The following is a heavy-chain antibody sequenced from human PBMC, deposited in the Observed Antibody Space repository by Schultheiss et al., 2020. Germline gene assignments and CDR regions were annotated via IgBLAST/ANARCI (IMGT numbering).Heavy chain of an antibody. V-gene: IGHV2-5*01. CDR3: AHKYDSSGYYPNWFDP. D-gene: IGHD3-22*01. Sequence: SGPTLVKPTETLTLTCTVSGFSLSNARMGVSWIRQPPGKALEWLALIYWNDDKRYSPSLKSGLTITKDTSKNQVVLTMTNMDPVDTATYYCAHKYDSSGYYPNWFDPWGQGTLVTVSS. CDR2: IYWNDDK. CDR1: GFSLSNARMG. J-gene: IGHJ5*02.